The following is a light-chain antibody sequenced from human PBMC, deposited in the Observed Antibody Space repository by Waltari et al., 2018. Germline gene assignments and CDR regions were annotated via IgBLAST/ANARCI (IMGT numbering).Light chain of an antibody. CDR2: DVS. V-gene: IGLV2-14*01. CDR1: SSDVGCYNY. CDR3: SSYTSSSTWV. Sequence: QSALTQPASVSGSPGQSITISCPGTSSDVGCYNYVSWYHQHPGKAPKLMISDVSKRPSGVSNRFTGSKSDNTASLTISGLQAEDEADYYCSSYTSSSTWVFGGGTKLTVL. J-gene: IGLJ3*02.